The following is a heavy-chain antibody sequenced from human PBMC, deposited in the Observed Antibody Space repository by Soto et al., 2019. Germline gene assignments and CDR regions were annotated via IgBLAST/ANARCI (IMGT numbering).Heavy chain of an antibody. CDR3: ARDHEYTSGWSLGMGV. V-gene: IGHV3-21*01. CDR2: ITGSSDYT. Sequence: GGSLRLSCAASGFSFSDYTMNWFRQAPGKGLEWVSSITGSSDYTYYSGSVTGRFTISRDNANNSLFLQMNGLRGEDTAVYYCARDHEYTSGWSLGMGVWGQGTTVTVSS. CDR1: GFSFSDYT. D-gene: IGHD6-19*01. J-gene: IGHJ6*02.